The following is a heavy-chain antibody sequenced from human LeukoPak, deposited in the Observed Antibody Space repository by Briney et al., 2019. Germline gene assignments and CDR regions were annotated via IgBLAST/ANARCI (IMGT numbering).Heavy chain of an antibody. D-gene: IGHD3-9*01. CDR1: GGSISSYY. CDR3: AREKYYDILTGYDYFDY. J-gene: IGHJ4*02. Sequence: PETLSLTCTVSGGSISSYYWSWIRQPAGKGLEWIGRIYTSGSTNYNPSLKSRVTMSVDTSKNQFSLKLSSVTAADTAVYYCAREKYYDILTGYDYFDYWGQGTLVTVSS. V-gene: IGHV4-4*07. CDR2: IYTSGST.